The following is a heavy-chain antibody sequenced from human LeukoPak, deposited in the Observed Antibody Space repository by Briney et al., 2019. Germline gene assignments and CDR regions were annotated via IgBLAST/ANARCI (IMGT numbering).Heavy chain of an antibody. CDR1: GGSVSSGSYD. CDR3: ARNNWNDEGAFDI. V-gene: IGHV4-61*01. CDR2: IYYSGSS. Sequence: SETLSLTCTVSGGSVSSGSYDWSWIRQPPGKGLEWIGYIYYSGSSNYNPSLKSRVTISVDTSKNQFSLKLSSVTAADTAVYYCARNNWNDEGAFDIWGQGTMVTVSS. D-gene: IGHD1-20*01. J-gene: IGHJ3*02.